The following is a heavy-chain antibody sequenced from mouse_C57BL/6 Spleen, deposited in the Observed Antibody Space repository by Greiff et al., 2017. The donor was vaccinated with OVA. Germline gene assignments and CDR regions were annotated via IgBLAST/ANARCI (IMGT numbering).Heavy chain of an antibody. V-gene: IGHV1-18*01. CDR3: ARRGGYGSGYDWYFDV. J-gene: IGHJ1*03. Sequence: VQLQQSGPELVKPGASVKIPCKASGYTFTDYNMDWVKQSHGKSLEWIGDINPNNGGTIYNQKFKGKATLTVDKSSSTAYMELRSLTSEDTAVYYCARRGGYGSGYDWYFDVWGTGTTVTVSS. D-gene: IGHD1-1*01. CDR1: GYTFTDYN. CDR2: INPNNGGT.